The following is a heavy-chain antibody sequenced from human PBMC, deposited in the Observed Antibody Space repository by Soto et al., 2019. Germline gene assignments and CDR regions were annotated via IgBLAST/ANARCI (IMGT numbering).Heavy chain of an antibody. J-gene: IGHJ6*02. D-gene: IGHD3-3*01. Sequence: PGGSLRLSCAASGFTFSSYGMHWVRQAPGKGLEWVAVIWYDGSNKYYADSVKGRFTISRDNSKNTLYLQMNSLRAEDTAVYYCARDPAGGDFWSGYGIGYYYYGMDVWGQGTTVTAP. CDR2: IWYDGSNK. CDR1: GFTFSSYG. CDR3: ARDPAGGDFWSGYGIGYYYYGMDV. V-gene: IGHV3-33*01.